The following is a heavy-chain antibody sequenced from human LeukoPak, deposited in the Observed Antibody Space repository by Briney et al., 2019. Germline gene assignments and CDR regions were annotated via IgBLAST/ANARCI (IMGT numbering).Heavy chain of an antibody. CDR2: INSSSSYI. D-gene: IGHD5-24*01. Sequence: GWSLSLTCAASGCIFSSYAMSWLRQPAGKGLEWVASINSSSSYIYYADSVKGRFTISRDNAKNSLYLQMNSLSAEDTAVYYCARGNEMATSPWNYFDYWGQGTLVTVSS. CDR1: GCIFSSYA. J-gene: IGHJ4*02. V-gene: IGHV3-21*01. CDR3: ARGNEMATSPWNYFDY.